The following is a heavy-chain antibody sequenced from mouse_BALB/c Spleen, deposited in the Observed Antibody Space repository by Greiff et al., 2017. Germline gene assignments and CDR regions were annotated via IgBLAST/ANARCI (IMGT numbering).Heavy chain of an antibody. CDR1: GYTFSSYW. J-gene: IGHJ4*01. CDR3: ARSGGPHAMDY. CDR2: ILPGSGST. V-gene: IGHV1-9*01. Sequence: VKLQESGAELMKPGASVKISCKATGYTFSSYWIEWVKQRPGHGLEWIGEILPGSGSTNYNEKFKGKATFTADTSSNTAYMQLSSLTSEDSAVYYCARSGGPHAMDYWGQGTSVTVSS. D-gene: IGHD3-1*01.